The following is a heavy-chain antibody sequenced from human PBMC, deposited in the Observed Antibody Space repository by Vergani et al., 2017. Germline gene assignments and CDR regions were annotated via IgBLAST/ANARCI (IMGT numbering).Heavy chain of an antibody. J-gene: IGHJ6*02. CDR1: GYTFTGYY. D-gene: IGHD3-10*01. V-gene: IGHV1-2*04. CDR3: ARARPYGSGSYYNYYYYYGMDV. Sequence: QVQLVQSGAEVKKPGASVKVSCKASGYTFTGYYMHWVRQAPGQGLEWMGWINPNSGGTNYAQKFQGWVTMTRDTSISTAYMELGRLRSDDTAVYYCARARPYGSGSYYNYYYYYGMDVWGQGTTVTVSS. CDR2: INPNSGGT.